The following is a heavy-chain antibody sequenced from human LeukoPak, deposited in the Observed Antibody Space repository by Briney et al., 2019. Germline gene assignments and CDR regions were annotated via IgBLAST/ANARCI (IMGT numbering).Heavy chain of an antibody. D-gene: IGHD3/OR15-3a*01. Sequence: SETLSLTCTVSGGSISSDDFYWSWIRQHPGKGLEWIGYIYHSGATYHNPSLKSRASMSVDTSENQFSLNLSSLTAADTAVYYCARGTGLGIEYYFDYWGQGTLVTVSS. CDR2: IYHSGAT. V-gene: IGHV4-31*03. J-gene: IGHJ4*02. CDR3: ARGTGLGIEYYFDY. CDR1: GGSISSDDFY.